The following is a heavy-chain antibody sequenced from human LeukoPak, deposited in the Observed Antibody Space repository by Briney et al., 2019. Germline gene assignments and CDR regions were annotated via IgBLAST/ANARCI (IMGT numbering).Heavy chain of an antibody. J-gene: IGHJ5*02. D-gene: IGHD3-3*01. CDR1: GYSISSGYY. CDR3: ARHAETIPIIGVVTPYNWFDP. CDR2: IYHSGST. V-gene: IGHV4-38-2*01. Sequence: PSETLSLTCAVSGYSISSGYYWGWIRQPPGKGLEWIGSIYHSGSTYYNPSLKSRVTISVDTSKNQFSLKLRSVTAADTAVYYCARHAETIPIIGVVTPYNWFDPWGQGTLVTVSS.